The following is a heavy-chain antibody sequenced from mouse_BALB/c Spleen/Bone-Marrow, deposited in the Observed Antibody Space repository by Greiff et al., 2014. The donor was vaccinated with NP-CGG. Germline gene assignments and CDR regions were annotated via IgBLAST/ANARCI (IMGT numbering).Heavy chain of an antibody. D-gene: IGHD2-4*01. CDR1: GYTFTSYW. CDR3: AGSSGYYDEWYFDV. V-gene: IGHV1-69*02. J-gene: IGHJ1*01. Sequence: VQLQQSGAELVKPGASVKLSCKASGYTFTSYWMHWVKQRPGQGLEWIGEIYPSDSYTNYNQKFKGKATLTVDKSSSTAYMQLSSLTSEDSVVYYCAGSSGYYDEWYFDVWGPGTTVTVSS. CDR2: IYPSDSYT.